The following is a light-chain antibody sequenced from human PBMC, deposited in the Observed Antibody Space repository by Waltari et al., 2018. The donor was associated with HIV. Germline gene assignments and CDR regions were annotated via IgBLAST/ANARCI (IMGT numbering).Light chain of an antibody. CDR2: EST. J-gene: IGKJ1*01. CDR3: QHRRNWQVS. Sequence: EIVLAQSPATLSLSLGRRAILSCRASDDISGQLAWYRQKPGQPPQLLIYESTNRASDIPARFRGSGSGRDFTLIIDNLAPEDFAVYFCQHRRNWQVSFGQGTAV. V-gene: IGKV3-11*02. CDR1: DDISGQ.